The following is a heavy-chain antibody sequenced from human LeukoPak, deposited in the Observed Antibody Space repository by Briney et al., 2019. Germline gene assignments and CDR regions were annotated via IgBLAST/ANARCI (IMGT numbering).Heavy chain of an antibody. Sequence: PSETLSLTCTVSGGSISSYYWSWIRQPAGKGLEWIGRIYTSGSTNYNPSLKSRVTMSVDTSKNQFSLKLSSVTAADTAVYYCARPYSSGRTTDAFDIWGQGTMVTVSS. CDR3: ARPYSSGRTTDAFDI. V-gene: IGHV4-4*07. J-gene: IGHJ3*02. CDR2: IYTSGST. D-gene: IGHD6-19*01. CDR1: GGSISSYY.